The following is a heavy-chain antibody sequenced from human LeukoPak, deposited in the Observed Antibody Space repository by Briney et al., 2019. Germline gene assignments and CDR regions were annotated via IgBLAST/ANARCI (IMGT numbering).Heavy chain of an antibody. J-gene: IGHJ4*02. CDR2: FYYSGST. Sequence: SETLSLTCTVSGGSITSSSYYWGWIRQPPGKGLQWIGSFYYSGSTYYNPSLKSRVAIYVDTSKNQFSLKLSSVTAADTAVYYCARGRRDGYNLEYFDKWGQGTLVTVSS. CDR1: GGSITSSSYY. V-gene: IGHV4-39*01. CDR3: ARGRRDGYNLEYFDK. D-gene: IGHD5-24*01.